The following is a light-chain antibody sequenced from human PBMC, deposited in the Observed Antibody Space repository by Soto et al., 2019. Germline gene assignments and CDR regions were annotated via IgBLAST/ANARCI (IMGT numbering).Light chain of an antibody. CDR2: GAS. CDR3: QHYVTSLTT. J-gene: IGKJ1*01. V-gene: IGKV3-20*01. CDR1: QSVISNY. Sequence: EIVLTQSPGTLSLSPGERATLSCGASQSVISNYLAWYQQKPGQAPRLLIFGASIRVTGIPDRFIGSGSGTHFTLTISRLEPEDFAVYYCQHYVTSLTTFGQGTKVDIK.